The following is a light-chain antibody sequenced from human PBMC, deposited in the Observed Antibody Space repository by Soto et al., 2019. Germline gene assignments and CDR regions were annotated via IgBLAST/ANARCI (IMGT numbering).Light chain of an antibody. J-gene: IGLJ1*01. V-gene: IGLV2-14*03. CDR1: SSDVGGYNY. CDR2: DVS. Sequence: QSVLTQPASVSGSPGQSITISCTGTSSDVGGYNYVSWYQHHPGKAPKLMIFDVSNRPSGVSNRLSGSKSGNTASLTISGLQPEDEADYYCSSYTTSNTRQIVFGTGTKLTVL. CDR3: SSYTTSNTRQIV.